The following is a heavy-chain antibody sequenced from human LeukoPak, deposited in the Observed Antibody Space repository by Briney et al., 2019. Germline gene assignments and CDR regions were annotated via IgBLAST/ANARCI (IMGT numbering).Heavy chain of an antibody. D-gene: IGHD2-15*01. V-gene: IGHV4-34*01. CDR2: INHSGST. J-gene: IGHJ4*02. Sequence: PSETLSLTCAVYGGSFSGYYWSWIRQPPGKGLEWIGEINHSGSTNYNPSLKSRVTISVDTSKNQFSLNLSSVPAADTAVNYCARQPAIVGFDYWGQGTLVTVSS. CDR3: ARQPAIVGFDY. CDR1: GGSFSGYY.